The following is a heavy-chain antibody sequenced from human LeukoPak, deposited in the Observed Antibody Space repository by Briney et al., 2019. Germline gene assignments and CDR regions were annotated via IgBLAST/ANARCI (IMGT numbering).Heavy chain of an antibody. CDR2: IYNTGTT. CDR3: ARHYDDIFTGPLDD. Sequence: KSSETLSLTCSVSGGSMRSNGYYWGWIRQPPGKRLEWIGSIYNTGTTYYNPSLESRVTISIDTSRSRFSLKLTSVTAADTAVYHCARHYDDIFTGPLDDWGQGTLVTVSS. CDR1: GGSMRSNGYY. D-gene: IGHD3-9*01. J-gene: IGHJ4*02. V-gene: IGHV4-39*01.